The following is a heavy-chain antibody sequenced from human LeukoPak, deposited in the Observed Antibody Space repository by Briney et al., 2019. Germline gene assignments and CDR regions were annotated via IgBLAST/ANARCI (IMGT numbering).Heavy chain of an antibody. V-gene: IGHV3-64D*09. Sequence: GGSLRLSCSASGITFSTYAMHWARQAPGKGLEYVSGISTNGGNTYYADSVKGRFTTSRDNSKSTLYLQMSSLRADDTALYYCVKGEMAMVRGVHADWGQGTLVTVSS. CDR3: VKGEMAMVRGVHAD. D-gene: IGHD3-10*01. CDR2: ISTNGGNT. J-gene: IGHJ4*02. CDR1: GITFSTYA.